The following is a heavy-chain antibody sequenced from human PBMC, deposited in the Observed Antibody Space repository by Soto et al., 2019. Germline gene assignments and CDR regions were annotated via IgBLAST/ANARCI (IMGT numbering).Heavy chain of an antibody. Sequence: PSETLSLTCAVYGGSFSGYYWSWIRQHPGKGLEWIGYIYYSGSTYYNPSLKSRVTISVDTSKNQFSLKLSSVTAADTAVYYCARDRGRRCSGGSCTHYYGMDVWGQGTTVTVSS. CDR2: IYYSGST. CDR1: GGSFSGYY. V-gene: IGHV4-31*11. D-gene: IGHD2-15*01. J-gene: IGHJ6*02. CDR3: ARDRGRRCSGGSCTHYYGMDV.